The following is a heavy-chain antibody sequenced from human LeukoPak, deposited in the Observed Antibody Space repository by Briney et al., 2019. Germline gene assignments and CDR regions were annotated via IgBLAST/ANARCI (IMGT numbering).Heavy chain of an antibody. J-gene: IGHJ4*02. Sequence: PGGSLRLSCAASGFTVRSNYMSWVRQAPGKGLEWVSIIYSGGSTYYADSVKGRFTISRDNSKNTLFLQMNSLRAEDTAVYYCARVASSWQFDYWGRGTLVTVSS. D-gene: IGHD6-13*01. CDR2: IYSGGST. CDR1: GFTVRSNY. CDR3: ARVASSWQFDY. V-gene: IGHV3-53*01.